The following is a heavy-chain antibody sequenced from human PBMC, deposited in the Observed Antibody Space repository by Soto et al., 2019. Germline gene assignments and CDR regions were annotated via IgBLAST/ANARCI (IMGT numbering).Heavy chain of an antibody. CDR3: ARGIARDSSGSPYYFDY. CDR2: MNPNSGNT. D-gene: IGHD6-19*01. J-gene: IGHJ4*02. CDR1: GYTFTSYD. V-gene: IGHV1-8*01. Sequence: ASVKVSCKASGYTFTSYDIHWVRQATGQGLEWMGWMNPNSGNTGYAQKFQGRVTMTRNTAISTAYMELSSLRSEDTAVYYCARGIARDSSGSPYYFDYWGQGTLVTVSS.